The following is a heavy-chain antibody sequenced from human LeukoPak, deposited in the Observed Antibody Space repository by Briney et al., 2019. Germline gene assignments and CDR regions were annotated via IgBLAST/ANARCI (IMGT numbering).Heavy chain of an antibody. V-gene: IGHV3-23*01. CDR3: AREGKWLQLRYFDY. J-gene: IGHJ4*02. D-gene: IGHD5-24*01. CDR2: ITGSGGNT. Sequence: PGGSLRLSCAASGFIFSSYSMSWVRQAPGKGLEWVSVITGSGGNTYYADSVKGRFTISKDNSKNTVYLQMSSLRVDDTAVYYCAREGKWLQLRYFDYWGQGTLVTVSS. CDR1: GFIFSSYS.